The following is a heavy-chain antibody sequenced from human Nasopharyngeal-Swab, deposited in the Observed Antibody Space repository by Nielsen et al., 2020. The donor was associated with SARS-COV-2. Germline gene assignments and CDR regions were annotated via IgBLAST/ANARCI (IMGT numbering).Heavy chain of an antibody. CDR1: GGSISSGSYY. V-gene: IGHV4-61*02. CDR3: AKKDKLQHLDAFDI. J-gene: IGHJ3*02. D-gene: IGHD6-13*01. Sequence: SETLSLTCTVSGGSISSGSYYWSWIRQPAGKGLEWIGRILTNGSTNYNPSLKSRITISVDTSKNQFSLRLSSVTAADTAVYYSAKKDKLQHLDAFDIWGQGTVVTVSS. CDR2: ILTNGST.